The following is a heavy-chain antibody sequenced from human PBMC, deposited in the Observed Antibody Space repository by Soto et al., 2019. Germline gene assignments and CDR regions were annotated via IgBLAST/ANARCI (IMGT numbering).Heavy chain of an antibody. CDR2: INPNSGGT. CDR3: ARQVGSGWYGLAFDI. Sequence: GASVKVSCKASGYTFTGYYMHWVRQAPGQGLEWMGWINPNSGGTNYAQKFQGWVTMTRDTSISTAYMELSRLRSDDTAVYYCARQVGSGWYGLAFDIWGQGTMVTVSS. J-gene: IGHJ3*02. D-gene: IGHD6-19*01. CDR1: GYTFTGYY. V-gene: IGHV1-2*04.